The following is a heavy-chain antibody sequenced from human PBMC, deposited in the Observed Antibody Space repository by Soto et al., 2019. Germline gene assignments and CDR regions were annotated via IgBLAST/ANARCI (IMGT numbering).Heavy chain of an antibody. CDR3: ASLQGYSYGYGMDV. J-gene: IGHJ6*02. V-gene: IGHV4-59*01. D-gene: IGHD5-18*01. CDR2: IYYSGST. CDR1: GGSISSYY. Sequence: QVQLQESGPGLVKPSETLSLTCTVSGGSISSYYWSWIRQPPGKGLEWIGYIYYSGSTNYNPSLKSRVTISVDTSKNQFSLKLSSVTAADTAVYYCASLQGYSYGYGMDVWGQGNTVTVSS.